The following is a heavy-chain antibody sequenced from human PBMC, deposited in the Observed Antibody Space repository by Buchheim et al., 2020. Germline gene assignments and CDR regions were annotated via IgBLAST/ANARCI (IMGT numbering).Heavy chain of an antibody. J-gene: IGHJ4*02. CDR1: GFTFSSYS. Sequence: EVQLVESGGGLVQPGGSLRLSCAASGFTFSSYSMHWVRQAPGKGLVWVSRINRDGSSTYYADSVKGRFTISRDNAKNPLYLQMNSLRADDTAVYYCAKDFRVGYWGQGTL. CDR3: AKDFRVGY. V-gene: IGHV3-74*01. CDR2: INRDGSST.